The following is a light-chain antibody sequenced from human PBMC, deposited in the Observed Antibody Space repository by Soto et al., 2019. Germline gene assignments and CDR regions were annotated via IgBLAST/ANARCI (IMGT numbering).Light chain of an antibody. CDR2: DVT. V-gene: IGLV2-14*01. CDR1: SSDVGGYNY. CDR3: AAWDDSLSGYV. Sequence: QSALTQPASVSGSPGQSITISCTGSSSDVGGYNYVSWYQQHPGKAPKLMIYDVTNRPSGVSNRFSVSKSGNTASLTISGLRSEDEADYYCAAWDDSLSGYVFGTGTKLTVL. J-gene: IGLJ1*01.